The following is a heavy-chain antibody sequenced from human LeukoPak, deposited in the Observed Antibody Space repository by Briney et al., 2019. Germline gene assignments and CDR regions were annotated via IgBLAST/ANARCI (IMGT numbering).Heavy chain of an antibody. V-gene: IGHV3-30*02. D-gene: IGHD1-26*01. CDR2: IRYDGSNK. J-gene: IGHJ4*02. Sequence: PGGSLRLSCAASGFTFSSCGMHWVRQAPGKGLEWVAFIRYDGSNKYYADSVKGRFTISRDNSKNTLYLQMNSLRAEDTAVYYCAKDQRIVGATYLDYWGQGTLVTVSS. CDR3: AKDQRIVGATYLDY. CDR1: GFTFSSCG.